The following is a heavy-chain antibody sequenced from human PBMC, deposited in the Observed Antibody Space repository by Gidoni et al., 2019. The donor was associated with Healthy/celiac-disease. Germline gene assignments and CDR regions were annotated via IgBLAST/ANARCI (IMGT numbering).Heavy chain of an antibody. V-gene: IGHV3-30-3*01. D-gene: IGHD3-10*01. Sequence: QVQLVESGGGVVPPGRSLRPTCAARGFTFSSFAMQWVRQAPGKGLVWVAVISYDGSNKYYADSVKGRFTISRDNSKNTLYLQMNSLRAEDTAVYYCARDPQRRYYGSGHPWFDPWGQGTLVTVSS. CDR3: ARDPQRRYYGSGHPWFDP. J-gene: IGHJ5*02. CDR1: GFTFSSFA. CDR2: ISYDGSNK.